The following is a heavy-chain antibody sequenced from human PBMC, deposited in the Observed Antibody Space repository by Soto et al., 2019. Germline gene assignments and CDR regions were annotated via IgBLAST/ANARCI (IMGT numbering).Heavy chain of an antibody. V-gene: IGHV4-59*01. Sequence: TSETLSLTCTVSGGSISSYYWSWIRQPPGKGLEWIGYLYNTGSTIYNPSLKSRVTISVDTSKNQFSLKLSSVTAADTAVYYCARRYGSAFDIWGQGTMVTVSS. J-gene: IGHJ3*02. D-gene: IGHD3-10*01. CDR2: LYNTGST. CDR3: ARRYGSAFDI. CDR1: GGSISSYY.